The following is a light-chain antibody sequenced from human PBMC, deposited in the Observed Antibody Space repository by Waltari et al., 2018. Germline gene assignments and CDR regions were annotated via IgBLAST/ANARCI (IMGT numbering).Light chain of an antibody. V-gene: IGLV3-21*04. CDR3: LVWHSTTDHHGV. CDR2: YDS. CDR1: NIGSKS. Sequence: SYVVTQSPSVSVAPGETARITCGGDNIGSKSVHWYQQRPGQAPVLVISYDSDRPSGSPERLSGSNSGNTATLTISWVEADDEADYYCLVWHSTTDHHGVFGGGTKLTVL. J-gene: IGLJ2*01.